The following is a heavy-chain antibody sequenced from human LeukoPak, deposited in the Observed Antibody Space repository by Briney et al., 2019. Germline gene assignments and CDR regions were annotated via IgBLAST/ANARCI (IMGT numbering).Heavy chain of an antibody. J-gene: IGHJ3*02. D-gene: IGHD2-2*01. CDR3: AREDAQEGTNAFDI. Sequence: PSETLSLTCTVSGGSISSYYWSWIRQPPGKGLEWIGYIYYSGSTNYNPSLKSRVTISVDTSKNQFSLKLTSVTAADTAVYYCAREDAQEGTNAFDIWGQGTMVTVSP. CDR2: IYYSGST. V-gene: IGHV4-59*01. CDR1: GGSISSYY.